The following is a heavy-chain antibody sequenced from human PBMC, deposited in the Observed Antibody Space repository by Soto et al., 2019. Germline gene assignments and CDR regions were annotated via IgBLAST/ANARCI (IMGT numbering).Heavy chain of an antibody. V-gene: IGHV3-23*01. J-gene: IGHJ4*02. CDR2: IGADGNDK. CDR3: AKYSTRDASRYFDL. Sequence: GGSLRLSCVASGFTFRSYAVAWIRQAPGKGLEWVSVIGADGNDKEYADPVEGRFTISRDNSKSSLYLQMNSLRAEDTAVYYCAKYSTRDASRYFDLWGQGTLVTV. CDR1: GFTFRSYA. D-gene: IGHD2-15*01.